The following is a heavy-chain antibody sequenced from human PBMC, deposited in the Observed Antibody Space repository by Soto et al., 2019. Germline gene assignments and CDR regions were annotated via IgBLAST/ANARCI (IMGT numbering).Heavy chain of an antibody. CDR1: GFTFSSYA. D-gene: IGHD5-18*01. V-gene: IGHV3-23*01. CDR3: AKDPRGYSYSSGPFGACDI. J-gene: IGHJ3*02. Sequence: EVQLLESGGGLVQPGGSLRLSCAASGFTFSSYAMSWVRQAPGKGLEWVSAISGSGGSTYYTDSVKGRFPISRDNYKNTLYLQMNSLRAEDTVVYDCAKDPRGYSYSSGPFGACDIWRQGTIVTVSS. CDR2: ISGSGGST.